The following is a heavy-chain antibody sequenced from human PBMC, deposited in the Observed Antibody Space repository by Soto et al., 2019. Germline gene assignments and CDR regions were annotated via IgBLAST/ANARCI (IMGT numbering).Heavy chain of an antibody. D-gene: IGHD3-22*01. J-gene: IGHJ3*02. CDR2: ISGSGGST. V-gene: IGHV3-23*01. CDR1: GFTFSSYA. CDR3: AKDPTYYYDSSGKDDAFDI. Sequence: GGSLRLSCAASGFTFSSYAMGWVRQAPGKGLEWVSAISGSGGSTYYADSVKGRFTISRDNSKNTLYLQMNSLRAEDTAVYYCAKDPTYYYDSSGKDDAFDIWGQGTMVTVSS.